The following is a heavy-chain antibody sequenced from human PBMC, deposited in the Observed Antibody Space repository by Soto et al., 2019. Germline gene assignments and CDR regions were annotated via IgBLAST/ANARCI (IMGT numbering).Heavy chain of an antibody. CDR3: ARGLVGARFEY. CDR1: GFTVTSNY. V-gene: IGHV3-53*02. J-gene: IGHJ4*02. D-gene: IGHD1-26*01. CDR2: IYSGSNT. Sequence: EVQLVETGGGWIQPGGSLRPSCAASGFTVTSNYMSWVRQAPGKGLEWVSLIYSGSNTYYDADSVKGRFTISRDNSKNTLYLQMNSLRVEDTAVYYCARGLVGARFEYWGQGTLVTVSS.